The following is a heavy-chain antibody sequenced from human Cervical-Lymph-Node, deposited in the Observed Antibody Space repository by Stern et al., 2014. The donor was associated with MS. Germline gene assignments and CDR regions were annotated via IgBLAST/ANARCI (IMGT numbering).Heavy chain of an antibody. CDR3: ARAEDYYDSSGYLGYYFDY. CDR1: GFTFSSYS. CDR2: ISSSSSTI. V-gene: IGHV3-48*01. D-gene: IGHD3-22*01. Sequence: EVQLVESGGGLVQPGGSLRLPCAASGFTFSSYSMNWVRQAPGKGLEWVSYISSSSSTIYYADSVKGRFTISRDNAKNSLYLQMNSLRAEDTAVYYCARAEDYYDSSGYLGYYFDYWGQGTLVTVSS. J-gene: IGHJ4*02.